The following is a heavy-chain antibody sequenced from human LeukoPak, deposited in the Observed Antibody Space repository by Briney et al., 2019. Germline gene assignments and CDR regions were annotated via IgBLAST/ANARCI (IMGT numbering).Heavy chain of an antibody. CDR2: IYYTGST. CDR1: GGSISSNNYY. Sequence: SETLSLTCTFSGGSISSNNYYWGWIRQPPGKGLEWIGSIYYTGSTYYNPSLKSRVTISADTSKNQFSLNLSSVTAADTAMYYCARTGGIAARGSFVGFDPWGQGTLVTVSS. CDR3: ARTGGIAARGSFVGFDP. D-gene: IGHD6-6*01. J-gene: IGHJ5*02. V-gene: IGHV4-39*01.